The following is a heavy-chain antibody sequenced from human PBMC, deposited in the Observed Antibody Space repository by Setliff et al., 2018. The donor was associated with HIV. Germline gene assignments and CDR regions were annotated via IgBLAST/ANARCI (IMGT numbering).Heavy chain of an antibody. V-gene: IGHV3-11*01. D-gene: IGHD2-2*01. CDR2: ISTSSATK. CDR3: ARAALRYCTSTSCPRVDAFDI. Sequence: PGGSLRLSCVASGFTFSDYYMVWIRQAPGQGLEWVSYISTSSATKYYADSVKGRFTISRDNAKKSLYLQMNSVRADDTAVYYCARAALRYCTSTSCPRVDAFDIWGQGTMVTVSS. J-gene: IGHJ3*02. CDR1: GFTFSDYY.